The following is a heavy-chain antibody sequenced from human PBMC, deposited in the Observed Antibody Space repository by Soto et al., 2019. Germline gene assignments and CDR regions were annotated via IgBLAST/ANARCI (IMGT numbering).Heavy chain of an antibody. Sequence: QVQLVQAGVEVKKPGSSVKVSCKASGGTFSSYAISWVRQAPGQGLEWMGGSIPIFGTAHYAQKFQGRVTITADDSTSTTYMELSSLRSEDTAVYYCATNITLVRGVLGGGMDVWGQGTTVTVSS. CDR3: ATNITLVRGVLGGGMDV. J-gene: IGHJ6*02. V-gene: IGHV1-69*12. CDR2: SIPIFGTA. D-gene: IGHD3-10*01. CDR1: GGTFSSYA.